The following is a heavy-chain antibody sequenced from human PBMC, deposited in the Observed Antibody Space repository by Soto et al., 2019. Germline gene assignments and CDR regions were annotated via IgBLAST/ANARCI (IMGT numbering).Heavy chain of an antibody. CDR2: RNPNSGNT. CDR3: AIEVRWFGESFDP. D-gene: IGHD3-10*01. CDR1: GYTFTSYD. Sequence: QVQLVQSGAEVKKPGASVKVSCKASGYTFTSYDINWVRQATGQGLEWMGWRNPNSGNTGYAQKFQGRVTMTRNTSISTAYMELSSLRSEDTAVYYCAIEVRWFGESFDPWGQGTLVTVSS. V-gene: IGHV1-8*01. J-gene: IGHJ5*02.